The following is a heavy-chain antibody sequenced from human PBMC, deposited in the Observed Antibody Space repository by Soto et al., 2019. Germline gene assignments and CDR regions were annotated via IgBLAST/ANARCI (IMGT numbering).Heavy chain of an antibody. CDR3: ASGSYCSSTSCQRGWYFDL. D-gene: IGHD2-2*01. CDR2: IIPIFGTA. Sequence: QVQLVQSGAEVKKPGSSVKVSCKASGGTFSSYAISWVRQAPGQGLEWMGGIIPIFGTANYAQKFQGRVTITADESTSTAYMELSSLRSEDTAVYYCASGSYCSSTSCQRGWYFDLWGRGTLVTVSS. V-gene: IGHV1-69*01. J-gene: IGHJ2*01. CDR1: GGTFSSYA.